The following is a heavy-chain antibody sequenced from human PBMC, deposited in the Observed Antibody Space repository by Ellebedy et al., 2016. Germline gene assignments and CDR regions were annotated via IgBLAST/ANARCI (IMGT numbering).Heavy chain of an antibody. J-gene: IGHJ3*01. V-gene: IGHV4-59*02. CDR3: AKWNTGWNGFDV. Sequence: SETLSLTCNVSGGSVSSDYWNWMRRPPGKGLEWIGYVFHTGTTNYNPSLKSRVTMSVDTSKSQFSLRLMSVTAADTAVYHCAKWNTGWNGFDVWGQGTVVTVSS. CDR1: GGSVSSDY. D-gene: IGHD1-1*01. CDR2: VFHTGTT.